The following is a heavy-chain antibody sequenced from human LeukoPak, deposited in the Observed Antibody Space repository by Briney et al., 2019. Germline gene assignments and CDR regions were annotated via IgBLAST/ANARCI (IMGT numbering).Heavy chain of an antibody. D-gene: IGHD6-6*01. CDR2: INPNSGGT. Sequence: GESLKISCKGSGYTFTGYYMHWVRQAPGQGLEWMGWINPNSGGTNYAQKFQGRVTMTRDTSISTAYMELSRLRSDDTAVYYCARDRTVAARRRGPPWFDPWGQGTRVTVSS. CDR3: ARDRTVAARRRGPPWFDP. V-gene: IGHV1-2*02. J-gene: IGHJ5*02. CDR1: GYTFTGYY.